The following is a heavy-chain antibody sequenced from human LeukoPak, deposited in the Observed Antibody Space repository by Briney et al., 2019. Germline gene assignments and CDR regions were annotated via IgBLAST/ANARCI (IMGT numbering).Heavy chain of an antibody. CDR3: VLPYSYGYFNY. Sequence: GGSLSLSCAASGFSFSSYWMSWVRQAPGKGLEWVANIKQDGSEKYYVDSVKGRFTISRDNAKNSLYLQMNSLRAEDTAVYYCVLPYSYGYFNYWGQGALDTVSS. J-gene: IGHJ4*02. CDR2: IKQDGSEK. V-gene: IGHV3-7*01. D-gene: IGHD5-18*01. CDR1: GFSFSSYW.